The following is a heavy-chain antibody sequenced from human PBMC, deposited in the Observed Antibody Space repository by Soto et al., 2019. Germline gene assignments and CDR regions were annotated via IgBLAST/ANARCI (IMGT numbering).Heavy chain of an antibody. Sequence: SETLSLTCTVSGGSISSSSYYWGWIRQPPGKGLEWIGSIYYSGSTYYNPSLKSRVTISVDTSKNQFSLKLSSVTAADTAGYYCARHNYYDFWSGSHYGMDVWGQGTTVTVSS. D-gene: IGHD3-3*01. V-gene: IGHV4-39*01. CDR3: ARHNYYDFWSGSHYGMDV. CDR1: GGSISSSSYY. J-gene: IGHJ6*02. CDR2: IYYSGST.